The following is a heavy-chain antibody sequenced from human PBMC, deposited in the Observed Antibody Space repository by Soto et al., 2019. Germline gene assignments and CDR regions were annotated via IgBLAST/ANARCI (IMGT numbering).Heavy chain of an antibody. CDR3: ARRLHTYYYGMDV. D-gene: IGHD4-4*01. V-gene: IGHV1-69*13. J-gene: IGHJ6*02. CDR1: GGTFSSYA. CDR2: IIPIFGTA. Sequence: SVKVSCKASGGTFSSYAISWVRQDPGQGLEWMGGIIPIFGTANYAQKFQGRVTITADESTSTAYMELSSLRSEDTAVYYCARRLHTYYYGMDVWGQGTTVTVSS.